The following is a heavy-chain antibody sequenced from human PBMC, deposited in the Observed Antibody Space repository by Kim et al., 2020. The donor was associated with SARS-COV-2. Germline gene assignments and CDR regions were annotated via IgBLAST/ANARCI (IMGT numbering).Heavy chain of an antibody. CDR2: IYYSGST. D-gene: IGHD6-13*01. J-gene: IGHJ5*02. Sequence: SETLSLTCTVSGGSISSGGYYWSWIRQHPGKGLEWIGYIYYSGSTYYNPSLQSGVTISVDTSKNQFSLKLSSVTAAATAVCYCAGCSKRWQQLEGTWFAPWGAGNLGTASP. V-gene: IGHV4-31*03. CDR3: AGCSKRWQQLEGTWFAP. CDR1: GGSISSGGYY.